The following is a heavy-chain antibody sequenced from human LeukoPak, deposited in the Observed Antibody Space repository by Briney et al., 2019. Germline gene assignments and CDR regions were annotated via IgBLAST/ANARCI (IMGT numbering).Heavy chain of an antibody. D-gene: IGHD3-10*01. CDR3: ARLTMVRGSTDV. J-gene: IGHJ6*02. CDR1: GGSISSSSYY. Sequence: PSETLSLTCTVSGGSISSSSYYWSWIRQPPGKGLEWIGEINHSGSTNYNPSLKSRVTISVDTSKNQFSLKLSSVTAADTAVYYCARLTMVRGSTDVWGQGTTVTVSS. CDR2: INHSGST. V-gene: IGHV4-39*07.